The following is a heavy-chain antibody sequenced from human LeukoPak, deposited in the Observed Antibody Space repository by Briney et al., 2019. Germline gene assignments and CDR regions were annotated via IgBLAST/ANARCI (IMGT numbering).Heavy chain of an antibody. J-gene: IGHJ4*02. CDR1: GFTFSTYN. CDR2: ISSSSTTI. V-gene: IGHV3-48*02. CDR3: ARVWSGQQLVPGDY. Sequence: GGSLRLSCAASGFTFSTYNMNWVRQAPGKGLEWVSYISSSSTTIYNADSVKGRFTISRDNAKNSLYLQMDSLRDEDTAVYYCARVWSGQQLVPGDYWGQGALVTVSS. D-gene: IGHD6-13*01.